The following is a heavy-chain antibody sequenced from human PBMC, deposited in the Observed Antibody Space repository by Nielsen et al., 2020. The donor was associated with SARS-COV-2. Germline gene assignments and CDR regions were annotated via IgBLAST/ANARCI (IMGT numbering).Heavy chain of an antibody. D-gene: IGHD4-23*01. CDR1: GYSFTSYW. J-gene: IGHJ4*02. CDR3: ARRGGGYGGNSGADY. Sequence: GGSLRLSCKGSGYSFTSYWIGWVRQMPGKGLEWMGIIYPGDSDTRYSPSFQGQVTISADKSISTAYLQWSSLKASDTAMYYCARRGGGYGGNSGADYWGQGTLVTVSS. V-gene: IGHV5-51*01. CDR2: IYPGDSDT.